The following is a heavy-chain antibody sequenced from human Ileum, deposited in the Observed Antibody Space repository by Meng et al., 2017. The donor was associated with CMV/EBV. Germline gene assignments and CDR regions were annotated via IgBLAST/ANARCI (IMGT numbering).Heavy chain of an antibody. CDR1: GFMFNSFV. Sequence: GESLKISCATSGFMFNSFVMGWVRQAPGKGLEWVSSINGGGTSTYYADSVTGRFTISRDSSKNTVYLQMISLRPEDTATYYCATVPVLDDNDNVMDGWGQGTTVTVSS. D-gene: IGHD1-1*01. CDR3: ATVPVLDDNDNVMDG. CDR2: INGGGTST. V-gene: IGHV3-23*01. J-gene: IGHJ6*02.